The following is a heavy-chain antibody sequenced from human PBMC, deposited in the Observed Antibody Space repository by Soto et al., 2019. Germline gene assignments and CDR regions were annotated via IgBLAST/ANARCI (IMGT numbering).Heavy chain of an antibody. Sequence: ASVKVSCKASGYTFTKFAMHWVRQAPGHRLEWIGLINPGHDFTTYSKNFQGRVTITRETSATTVYMELSSLRSEDTAVYFCARDTGSDCSLDYWGQETPVNVSS. D-gene: IGHD2-21*02. V-gene: IGHV1-3*01. CDR3: ARDTGSDCSLDY. CDR2: INPGHDFT. CDR1: GYTFTKFA. J-gene: IGHJ4*02.